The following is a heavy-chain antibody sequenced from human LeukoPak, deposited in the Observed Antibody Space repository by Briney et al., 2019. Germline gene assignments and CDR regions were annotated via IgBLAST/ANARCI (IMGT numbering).Heavy chain of an antibody. J-gene: IGHJ2*01. CDR2: ICTVGDT. CDR1: GFTFSSSD. Sequence: GGSLRLSCAASGFTFSSSDMHWVRQATGKGLEWVSAICTVGDTYYSASVKGRFTIYRENDKRSLYIQMNSLRDGDTAVYYCATEGLSSSWGNWYFDLWGRGTLVTVSS. D-gene: IGHD6-13*01. CDR3: ATEGLSSSWGNWYFDL. V-gene: IGHV3-13*01.